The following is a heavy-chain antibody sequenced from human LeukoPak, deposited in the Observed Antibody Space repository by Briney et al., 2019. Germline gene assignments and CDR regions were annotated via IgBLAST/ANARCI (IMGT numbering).Heavy chain of an antibody. D-gene: IGHD3-9*01. CDR3: ARELLRHDILTGSYFDY. J-gene: IGHJ4*02. CDR1: GGSITSYF. CDR2: IYHNSGTT. V-gene: IGHV4-59*01. Sequence: PSETLSLTCTVSGGSITSYFWTWLRQPPGKGLEWIGYIYHNSGTTNYNPSLKSRVTISVDTSKNQFSLKLSSVTAADTAVYYCARELLRHDILTGSYFDYWGQGTLVTVSS.